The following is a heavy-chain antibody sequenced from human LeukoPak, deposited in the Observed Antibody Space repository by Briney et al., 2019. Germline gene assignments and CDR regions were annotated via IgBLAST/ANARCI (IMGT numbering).Heavy chain of an antibody. V-gene: IGHV2-70*04. J-gene: IGHJ5*02. CDR1: GFSLSTSGMR. Sequence: SGPALVKPTQTLTLTCTFSGFSLSTSGMRVSWIRQPPGKALEWLARIDWDDDKFYSTPLKTRLTISKDTSKNQVVLTMTNMDPVDTATYYCARMREEFDPWGQGTLVTVSS. CDR3: ARMREEFDP. CDR2: IDWDDDK.